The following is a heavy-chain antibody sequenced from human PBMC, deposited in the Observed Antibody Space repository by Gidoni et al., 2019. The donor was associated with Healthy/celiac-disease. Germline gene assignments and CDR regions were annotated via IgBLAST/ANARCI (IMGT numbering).Heavy chain of an antibody. J-gene: IGHJ4*02. CDR3: ARAPHIYDSSGYHPYYFDY. CDR2: IYYSGST. V-gene: IGHV4-30-4*01. Sequence: QVQLQESGPGLVKPSQTLSLTCTVSGGSISSGDYYWSWIRQPPGQGLEWIGYIYYSGSTYSPPSLTRRVTISVDTSKNQFSLPLSSVTAADTAVYYCARAPHIYDSSGYHPYYFDYWGQGTLVTVSS. CDR1: GGSISSGDYY. D-gene: IGHD3-22*01.